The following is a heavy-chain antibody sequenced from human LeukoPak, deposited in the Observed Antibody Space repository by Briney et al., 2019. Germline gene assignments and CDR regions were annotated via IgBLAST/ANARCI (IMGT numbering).Heavy chain of an antibody. Sequence: GGSLRLSCAASGFTFSSYGMHWVRQAPGKGLEWVAFIRYDGSNKYYADSVKGRFTISRDNSKNTLYLHMNSLSAEDTAVYYCAKDLSWGSYTSWGQGTLVTVSS. CDR3: AKDLSWGSYTS. CDR2: IRYDGSNK. CDR1: GFTFSSYG. D-gene: IGHD3-16*01. J-gene: IGHJ4*02. V-gene: IGHV3-30*02.